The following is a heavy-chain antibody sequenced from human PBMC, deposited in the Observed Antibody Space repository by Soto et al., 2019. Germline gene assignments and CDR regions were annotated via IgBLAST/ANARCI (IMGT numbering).Heavy chain of an antibody. CDR2: ISAYNGNT. V-gene: IGHV1-18*01. D-gene: IGHD3-16*01. J-gene: IGHJ4*02. CDR1: GYTPTNYD. CDR3: ARDLYRRRTFSAFDT. Sequence: QVPLVQSGPEVKKPGASVKVACKTSGYTPTNYDIGWVRQAPGQGLEYMGWISAYNGNTNYARKLQDRVTLTTDTSTRTAYMELRTLLSHATAIYFRARDLYRRRTFSAFDTWGPGTLVTVSS.